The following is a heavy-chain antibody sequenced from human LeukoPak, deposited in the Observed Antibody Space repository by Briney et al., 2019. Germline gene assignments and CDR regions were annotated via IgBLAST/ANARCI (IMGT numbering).Heavy chain of an antibody. D-gene: IGHD3-22*01. J-gene: IGHJ4*02. CDR3: ARRMYYYDSSGYYYPYFDY. CDR2: ISYDGSNK. CDR1: GFTFSSYA. V-gene: IGHV3-30-3*01. Sequence: PGGSLRLSCAASGFTFSSYAMHWVRQAPGKGLEWVAVISYDGSNKYYADSVKGRFTISRDNSKNTLYLQMNSLRAEDTAVYYFARRMYYYDSSGYYYPYFDYWGQGTLVTVSS.